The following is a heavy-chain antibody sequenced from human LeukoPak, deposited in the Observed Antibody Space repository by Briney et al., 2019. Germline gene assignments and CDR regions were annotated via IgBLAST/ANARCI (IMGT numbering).Heavy chain of an antibody. Sequence: ASVKVSCKASGYTFTSYDINWVRQATGQGLEWMGWMHPNSGNTGYAQKFQGRVTMTRNTSISTAYMELSSLRSEDTAVYYCARTRLRFRPAWFDPWGQGTLVTVSS. D-gene: IGHD3-3*01. V-gene: IGHV1-8*01. CDR2: MHPNSGNT. CDR3: ARTRLRFRPAWFDP. CDR1: GYTFTSYD. J-gene: IGHJ5*02.